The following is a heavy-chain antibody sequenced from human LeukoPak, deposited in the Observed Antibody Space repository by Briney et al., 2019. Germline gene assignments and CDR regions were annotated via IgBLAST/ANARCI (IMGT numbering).Heavy chain of an antibody. CDR3: ARDPESSSFDL. V-gene: IGHV3-7*01. D-gene: IGHD6-6*01. CDR1: GFSFSTYW. CDR2: IDQGGSVR. J-gene: IGHJ4*02. Sequence: GGSLRLSCAASGFSFSTYWMSWVRQTPEKGLEFVANIDQGGSVRNYMDSLKGRCTIFRDNAKKSLHLEINSLRADDTAVYYCARDPESSSFDLWGRGALVTVSS.